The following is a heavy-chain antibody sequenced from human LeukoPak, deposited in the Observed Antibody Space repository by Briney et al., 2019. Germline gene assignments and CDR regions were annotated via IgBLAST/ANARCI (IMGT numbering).Heavy chain of an antibody. D-gene: IGHD2-15*01. CDR3: TTDLVVTTHNYYYYYMDV. Sequence: GGSLRLSCAASGFTFSNAWMSWVRQAPGKGLEWVGRIKSKTDGGTTDYAAPVKGRFTISRDDSKNTLYLQMNSLKTEDTAVYYCTTDLVVTTHNYYYYYMDVWGKGTTVTISS. V-gene: IGHV3-15*01. CDR2: IKSKTDGGTT. CDR1: GFTFSNAW. J-gene: IGHJ6*03.